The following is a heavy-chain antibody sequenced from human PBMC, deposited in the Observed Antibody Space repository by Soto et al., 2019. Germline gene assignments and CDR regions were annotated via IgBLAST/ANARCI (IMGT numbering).Heavy chain of an antibody. CDR3: AAIRLGWFGELGGWFDP. J-gene: IGHJ5*02. Sequence: EVQLLESGGGLVQPGGSLRLSCAASGFTFSSYAMSWVRQAPGKGLEWVSAISGSGGSTYYADSVKGRFTISRDNSKNTLYLQMNSLRAEDTAVYYCAAIRLGWFGELGGWFDPWGQGTLVTVSS. D-gene: IGHD3-10*01. V-gene: IGHV3-23*01. CDR2: ISGSGGST. CDR1: GFTFSSYA.